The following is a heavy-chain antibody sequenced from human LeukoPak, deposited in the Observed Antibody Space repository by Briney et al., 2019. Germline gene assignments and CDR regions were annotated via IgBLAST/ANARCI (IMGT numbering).Heavy chain of an antibody. CDR1: GFTFTDYS. CDR3: AKIPQVATVSVPNFDH. V-gene: IGHV3-48*01. D-gene: IGHD2-21*01. CDR2: ISNSDTTI. Sequence: PGGSLRLSCVASGFTFTDYSMNWVRQAPGKGLEWLSDISNSDTTIKYADSVKGRFTVSRDNAKNSLFLQMSSLRVEDTAVYYCAKIPQVATVSVPNFDHWGQGTLVTVSS. J-gene: IGHJ4*02.